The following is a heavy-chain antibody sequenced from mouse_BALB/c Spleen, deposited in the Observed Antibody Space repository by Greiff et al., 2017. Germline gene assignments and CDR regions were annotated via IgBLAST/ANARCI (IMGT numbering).Heavy chain of an antibody. CDR3: AREITTSFYAMDY. D-gene: IGHD2-4*01. Sequence: QVQLKQPGAELVKPGAPVKLSCKASGYTFTSYWMNWVKQRPGRGLEWIGRIDPSDSETHYNQKFKDKATLTVDKSSSTAYIQLSSLTSEDSAVYYCAREITTSFYAMDYWGQGTSVTVSS. CDR1: GYTFTSYW. CDR2: IDPSDSET. J-gene: IGHJ4*01. V-gene: IGHV1-69*02.